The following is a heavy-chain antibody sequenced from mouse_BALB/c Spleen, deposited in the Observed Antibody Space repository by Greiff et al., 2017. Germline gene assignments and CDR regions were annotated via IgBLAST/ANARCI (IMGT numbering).Heavy chain of an antibody. Sequence: VKVVESGPDLVAPSQSLSITCTVSGFSLTSYGVHWVRQPPGKGLEWLVVIWSDGSTTYNSALKSRLSISKDNSKSQVFLKMNSLQTDDTAMYYCARPNGNYGYAMDYWGQGTSVTVSS. CDR3: ARPNGNYGYAMDY. J-gene: IGHJ4*01. D-gene: IGHD2-1*01. V-gene: IGHV2-6-2*01. CDR1: GFSLTSYG. CDR2: IWSDGST.